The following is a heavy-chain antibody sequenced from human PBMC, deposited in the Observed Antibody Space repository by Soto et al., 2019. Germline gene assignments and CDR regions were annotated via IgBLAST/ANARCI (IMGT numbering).Heavy chain of an antibody. V-gene: IGHV1-18*01. CDR2: ISAYNGNT. J-gene: IGHJ4*02. CDR3: ARDRQFVWSGYSANFL. Sequence: ASVKVSCKASGYTFTSYGISWVRQAPGQGLEWMGWISAYNGNTNYAQKLQGRVTMTTDTSTSTAYMELRSLRSDDTAVYYCARDRQFVWSGYSANFLWGQGTLVTVS. CDR1: GYTFTSYG. D-gene: IGHD3-3*01.